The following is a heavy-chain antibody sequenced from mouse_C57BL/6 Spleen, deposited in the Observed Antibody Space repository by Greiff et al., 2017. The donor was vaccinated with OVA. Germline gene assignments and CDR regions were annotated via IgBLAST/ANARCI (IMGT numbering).Heavy chain of an antibody. V-gene: IGHV5-15*01. CDR3: ARGGYGSSPWFAY. Sequence: EVQLQESGGGLVQPGGSLKLSCAASGFTFSDYGMAWVRQAPRKGPEWVAFISNLAYSIYYADTVTGRFTISRENAKNTLYLEMSSLRSEDTAMYYCARGGYGSSPWFAYWGQGTLVTVSA. D-gene: IGHD1-1*01. CDR2: ISNLAYSI. J-gene: IGHJ3*01. CDR1: GFTFSDYG.